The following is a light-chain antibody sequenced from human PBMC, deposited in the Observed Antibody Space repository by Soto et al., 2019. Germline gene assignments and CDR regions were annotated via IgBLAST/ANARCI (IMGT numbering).Light chain of an antibody. V-gene: IGKV3-20*01. CDR3: QQYLNSPRT. J-gene: IGKJ1*01. CDR2: DAS. CDR1: QRVASD. Sequence: VLTQSPGTLSLSPGEGATLSCRASQRVASDLAWYWQKPGQPPRLLIYDASIRATGIPDRISGSGSERDFTLTISRLEPEDAAVYYCQQYLNSPRTFGQGTKLEIK.